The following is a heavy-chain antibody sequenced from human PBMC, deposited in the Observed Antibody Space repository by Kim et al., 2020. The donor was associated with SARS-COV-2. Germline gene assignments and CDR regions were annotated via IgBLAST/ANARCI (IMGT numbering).Heavy chain of an antibody. J-gene: IGHJ5*02. D-gene: IGHD2-15*01. Sequence: GGSLRLSCAASVFTFSRYAMTWVRQSPGQLLYWFSCIGGLGVTPFSAYSVKARFTISRDNSKNTLYLHINILRAEDTAIYYCAKMQYCPLPDGCGFDPWGQGTLVTVSS. CDR3: AKMQYCPLPDGCGFDP. V-gene: IGHV3-23*01. CDR2: IGGLGVTP. CDR1: VFTFSRYA.